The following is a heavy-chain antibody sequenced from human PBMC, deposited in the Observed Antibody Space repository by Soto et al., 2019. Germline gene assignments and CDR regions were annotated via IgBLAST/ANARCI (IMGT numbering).Heavy chain of an antibody. CDR1: GFTFSSYG. J-gene: IGHJ1*01. CDR3: AKDRQGYCISTSCYYFH. CDR2: ISYDGSKT. V-gene: IGHV3-30*18. Sequence: QVQLVESGGGVVQPGRSLRLSCAASGFTFSSYGMHWVRQAPGTGLEWVAIISYDGSKTDYADSVKGRFTISRDNSKNTLYLQMNSLRAEDTAVYYCAKDRQGYCISTSCYYFHWGQGTLVTVSS. D-gene: IGHD2-2*01.